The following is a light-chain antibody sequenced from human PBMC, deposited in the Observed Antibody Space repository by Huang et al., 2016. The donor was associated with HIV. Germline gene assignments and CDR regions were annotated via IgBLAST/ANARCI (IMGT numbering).Light chain of an antibody. CDR1: QSISSW. Sequence: DIQMTQSPSTLSASVGDRVTITCRASQSISSWLAWYHQKPGKAPKLLIYDASSLESGVPSSFSGSGSGTEFTLTISSLQPDNFATYYCQQYNSYPYTFGQGTKLEIK. CDR3: QQYNSYPYT. J-gene: IGKJ2*01. CDR2: DAS. V-gene: IGKV1-5*01.